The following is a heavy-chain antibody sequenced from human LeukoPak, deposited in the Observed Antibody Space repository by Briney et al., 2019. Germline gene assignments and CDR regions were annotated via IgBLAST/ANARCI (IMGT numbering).Heavy chain of an antibody. Sequence: SVKVSCKASGGTFNNYAISWVRQAPGQGLEWMGGIIPIFATSNYAQKFQGRVTITSDESTSTAYMELSSLTSEDTAVYYCARDVTYCSSTSCYTFPGDYWGQGTLVTVSS. CDR2: IIPIFATS. D-gene: IGHD2-2*02. V-gene: IGHV1-69*13. J-gene: IGHJ4*02. CDR1: GGTFNNYA. CDR3: ARDVTYCSSTSCYTFPGDY.